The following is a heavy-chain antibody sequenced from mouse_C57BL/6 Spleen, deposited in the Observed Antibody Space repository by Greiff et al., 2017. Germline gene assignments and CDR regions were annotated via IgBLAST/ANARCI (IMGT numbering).Heavy chain of an antibody. CDR3: ARARGSHLDY. CDR1: GYAFSSYW. J-gene: IGHJ2*01. Sequence: LEESGAELVKPGASVKISCKASGYAFSSYWMNWVKQRPGKGLEWIGQIYPGDGDTNYNGKFKGKATLTADKSSSTAYMQLSSLTSEDSAVYFCARARGSHLDYWGQGTTLTVSS. V-gene: IGHV1-80*01. D-gene: IGHD1-1*01. CDR2: IYPGDGDT.